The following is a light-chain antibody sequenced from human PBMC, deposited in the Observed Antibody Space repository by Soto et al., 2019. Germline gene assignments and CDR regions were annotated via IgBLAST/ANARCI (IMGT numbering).Light chain of an antibody. CDR2: GGS. V-gene: IGKV1-16*02. J-gene: IGKJ3*01. CDR3: QPYYGYPFT. CDR1: QGIGNS. Sequence: DIQMTQSPSSLSASVGDRVTITCRASQGIGNSLAWVQQKAGKAPKSLIYGGSSLQSGAPSKFSGSGSVTYFTLTISSLQPEDSATYYCQPYYGYPFTFGPGTQVDVK.